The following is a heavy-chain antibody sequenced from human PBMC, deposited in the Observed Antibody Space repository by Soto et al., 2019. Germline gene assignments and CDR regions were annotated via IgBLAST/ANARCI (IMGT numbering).Heavy chain of an antibody. D-gene: IGHD6-13*01. CDR3: ARGKYSSSWRTVSNYFDY. CDR2: MNPNSGNT. J-gene: IGHJ4*02. V-gene: IGHV1-8*01. CDR1: GYTFTSYD. Sequence: ASVKVSCKXSGYTFTSYDINWVRQATGQGLEWMGWMNPNSGNTGYAQKFQGRVTMTRNTSISTAYMELSSLRSEDTAVYYCARGKYSSSWRTVSNYFDYWGQGTLVTVSS.